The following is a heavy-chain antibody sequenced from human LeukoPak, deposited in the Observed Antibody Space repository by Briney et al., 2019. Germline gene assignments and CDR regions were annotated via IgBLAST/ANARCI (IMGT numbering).Heavy chain of an antibody. CDR1: GYSFTNYW. J-gene: IGHJ3*02. Sequence: GESLKISCQGSGYSFTNYWIGWVRPMSGKGLEWMGIIYPGDSDTRYSPSFQGQVTISADKSIITAYLQWSSLKASDTAMYYCARTGYSSGWYGSFDIWGQGTLVTVSS. D-gene: IGHD6-19*01. CDR2: IYPGDSDT. V-gene: IGHV5-51*01. CDR3: ARTGYSSGWYGSFDI.